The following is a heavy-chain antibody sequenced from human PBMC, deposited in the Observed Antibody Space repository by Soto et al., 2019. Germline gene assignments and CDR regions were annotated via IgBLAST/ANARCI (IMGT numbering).Heavy chain of an antibody. CDR2: FHPEDGET. CDR3: ATGGSGWDLYFDY. CDR1: GYTLNQLY. Sequence: ASVKASCKVSGYTLNQLYMHCVRHAPGKGREWMGGFHPEDGETIYAQKFQGRVTMTEDTSTDTSYMELSSLRSEDTAVYYCATGGSGWDLYFDYGGQGTPFTVSS. J-gene: IGHJ4*02. D-gene: IGHD6-19*01. V-gene: IGHV1-24*01.